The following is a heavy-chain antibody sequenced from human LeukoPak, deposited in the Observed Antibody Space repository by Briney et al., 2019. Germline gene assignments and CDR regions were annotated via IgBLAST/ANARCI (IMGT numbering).Heavy chain of an antibody. Sequence: ASVKVSCKASGYTFTSYDINWVRQATGQGLEWMGWMNPNSGNTGYAQKFQGRVTMTRNTSISTAYMELSSLRSEDTAVYYCAKDIRAVAGTKTFDYWGQGTLVTVSS. D-gene: IGHD6-19*01. CDR1: GYTFTSYD. CDR2: MNPNSGNT. CDR3: AKDIRAVAGTKTFDY. J-gene: IGHJ4*02. V-gene: IGHV1-8*01.